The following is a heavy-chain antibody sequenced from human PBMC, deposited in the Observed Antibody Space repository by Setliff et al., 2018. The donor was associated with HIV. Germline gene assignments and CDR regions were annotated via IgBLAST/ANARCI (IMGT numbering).Heavy chain of an antibody. CDR1: GGTFSSYA. V-gene: IGHV1-18*01. J-gene: IGHJ4*02. D-gene: IGHD3-10*01. CDR3: ARGYYNSGNYFEY. CDR2: ISTYSDET. Sequence: GASVKVSCKASGGTFSSYAISWVRQAPGQGLEWMGWISTYSDETSYSQNLQGRLTMTTDTSASTVYLDLSSLRSEDTAIYYCARGYYNSGNYFEYWGQGTLVTVSS.